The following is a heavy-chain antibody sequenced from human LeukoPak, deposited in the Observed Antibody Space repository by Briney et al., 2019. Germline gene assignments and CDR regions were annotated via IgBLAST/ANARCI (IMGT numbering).Heavy chain of an antibody. CDR1: GYIFAIYA. V-gene: IGHV7-4-1*02. Sequence: ASVKVSCKASGYIFAIYAMIWVRQAPGQGLELMGWINTNTGIPTYAQGFTGRFVFSLDTYVSTAYLHISSLKTEDTDVYYCARDYTVALGTTTYFQHWGQGTLVTVSS. CDR3: ARDYTVALGTTTYFQH. CDR2: INTNTGIP. D-gene: IGHD1-7*01. J-gene: IGHJ1*01.